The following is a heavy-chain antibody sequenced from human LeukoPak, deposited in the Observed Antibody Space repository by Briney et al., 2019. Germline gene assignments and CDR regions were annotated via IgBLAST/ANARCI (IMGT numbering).Heavy chain of an antibody. Sequence: GGSLRLSCAASGFTFSSYAMSWVRQASGKGLEWVGRIRSKANSYATAFAASVKGRFTISRDDSKNTAYLQMNSLKTEDTAVYYCTSLITMVRGVIGLLNVNWGQGTLVTVSS. J-gene: IGHJ4*02. CDR2: IRSKANSYAT. D-gene: IGHD3-10*01. CDR1: GFTFSSYA. V-gene: IGHV3-73*01. CDR3: TSLITMVRGVIGLLNVN.